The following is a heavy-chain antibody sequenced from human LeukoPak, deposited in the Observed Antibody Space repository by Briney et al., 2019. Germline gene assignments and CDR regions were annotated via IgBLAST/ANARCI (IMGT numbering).Heavy chain of an antibody. D-gene: IGHD4-17*01. CDR2: IIPILGTA. CDR1: GGTFSSYA. Sequence: GASVKVSCKASGGTFSSYAISWVRQAPGQGLEWMGRIIPILGTANYAQKFQGRVTITADKSTSTAYMELSSLRSEDTAVYYCARDHNGYGDYVYYYYGMDVWGQGTTVTVSS. J-gene: IGHJ6*02. CDR3: ARDHNGYGDYVYYYYGMDV. V-gene: IGHV1-69*04.